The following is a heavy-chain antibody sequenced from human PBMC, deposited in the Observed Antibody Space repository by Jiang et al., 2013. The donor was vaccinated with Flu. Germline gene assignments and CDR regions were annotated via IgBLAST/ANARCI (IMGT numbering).Heavy chain of an antibody. CDR3: ARGIHTSSNYFDY. J-gene: IGHJ4*02. D-gene: IGHD3-16*01. Sequence: LLKPSETLSLTCAVYGGSFSGYYWSWIRQPPGKGLEWIGEINHSGSTNYNPSLKSRVTISVDTSKNQFSLKLSSVTAADTAVYYCARGIHTSSNYFDYWGQGTLVTVSS. CDR1: GGSFSGYY. V-gene: IGHV4-34*01. CDR2: INHSGST.